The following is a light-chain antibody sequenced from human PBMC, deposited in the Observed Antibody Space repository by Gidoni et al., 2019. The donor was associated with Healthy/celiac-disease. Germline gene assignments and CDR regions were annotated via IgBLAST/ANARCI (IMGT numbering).Light chain of an antibody. J-gene: IGKJ1*01. Sequence: EIVMTQSPATLSVSPGERATLSCRASQSVSSNLAWYQQKPGQAPRLLIYGASTRATGIPARFSGSGSGTEFTLTISSLQSEDFAVYYCQQYEGTFXXXTKVEIK. V-gene: IGKV3-15*01. CDR1: QSVSSN. CDR3: QQYEGT. CDR2: GAS.